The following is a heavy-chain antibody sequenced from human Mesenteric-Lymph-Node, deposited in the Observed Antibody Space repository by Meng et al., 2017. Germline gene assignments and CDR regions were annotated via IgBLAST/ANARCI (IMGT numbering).Heavy chain of an antibody. CDR1: GGSIGSGGFY. D-gene: IGHD4-17*01. CDR2: IYYSGST. Sequence: HVQLQVPPPGLVYPSPALSPTCTVSGGSIGSGGFYWSWIRQHPGNGLKWIGYIYYSGSTYYNPSLRSRVAISIDTSKNQFSLKLTSVTAADTAVYFCARTNYGDYNWFDPWGQGTLVTVSS. V-gene: IGHV4-31*03. J-gene: IGHJ5*02. CDR3: ARTNYGDYNWFDP.